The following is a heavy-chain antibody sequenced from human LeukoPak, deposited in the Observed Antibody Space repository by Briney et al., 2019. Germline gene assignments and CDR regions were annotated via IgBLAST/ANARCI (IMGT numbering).Heavy chain of an antibody. V-gene: IGHV3-64*01. Sequence: GGSLRLSCAASGFTFSSYAMHWVRQAPGEGLEYVSAISSNGGSTYNAHSVKGRFTISRSNSKNTLYLQMGSLRTEDMAVYYCVRGRGSSSLESSVWIYDYWGQGTLVTVSS. J-gene: IGHJ4*02. CDR2: ISSNGGST. CDR3: VRGRGSSSLESSVWIYDY. D-gene: IGHD6-6*01. CDR1: GFTFSSYA.